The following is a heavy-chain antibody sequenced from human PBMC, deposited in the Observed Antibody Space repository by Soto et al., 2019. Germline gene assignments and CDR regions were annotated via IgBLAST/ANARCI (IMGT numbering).Heavy chain of an antibody. V-gene: IGHV1-3*01. D-gene: IGHD3-3*01. CDR1: GYTFTSYA. J-gene: IGHJ6*02. CDR2: INAGSGNT. CDR3: AADMAMEWSPYGMDV. Sequence: GASVKVSCKASGYTFTSYAMHWVRQAPGQRLEWIGWINAGSGNTKYSQKFQGRVTITRDTSTSTAYMELSSLRSEDTAVYYCAADMAMEWSPYGMDVWPQGTSLTVSS.